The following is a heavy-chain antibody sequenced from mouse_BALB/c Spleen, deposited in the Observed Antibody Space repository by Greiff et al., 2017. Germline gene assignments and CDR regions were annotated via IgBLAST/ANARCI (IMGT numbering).Heavy chain of an antibody. CDR3: ARGVYYYAMDY. J-gene: IGHJ4*01. CDR2: IYPGDGDT. Sequence: QVQLQQSGAELVRPGSSVKISCKASGYAFSSYWMNWVKQRPGQGLEWIGQIYPGDGDTNYNGKFKGKATLTADKSSSTAYMQLSSLTSEDSAVYFCARGVYYYAMDYWGQGTSVTVSS. CDR1: GYAFSSYW. V-gene: IGHV1-80*01.